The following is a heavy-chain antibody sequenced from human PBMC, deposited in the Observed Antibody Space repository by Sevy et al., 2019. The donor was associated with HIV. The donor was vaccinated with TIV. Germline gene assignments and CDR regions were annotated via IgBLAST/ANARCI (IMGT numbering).Heavy chain of an antibody. CDR1: GYTFTDYY. V-gene: IGHV1-2*06. CDR2: INPNSGDT. J-gene: IGHJ6*02. CDR3: ARDPVAPNPAGMDV. Sequence: ASVKVSCKASGYTFTDYYMHWVRQAPGQGLEWMGQINPNSGDTNFVQKFQGRVTMTRDTSISTAYMELSRLTSDDTAVYYCARDPVAPNPAGMDVWGQGTTVTVSS. D-gene: IGHD5-12*01.